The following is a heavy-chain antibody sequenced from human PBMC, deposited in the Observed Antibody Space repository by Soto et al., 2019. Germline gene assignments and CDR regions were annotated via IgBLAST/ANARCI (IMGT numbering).Heavy chain of an antibody. CDR3: ARGDIVLVPASEGNWFDP. CDR2: INPDAGAT. Sequence: QVQLVQSGAEVKKAGASVTLSCKASAYSFTTYHIHWVRQAPGQGLEWMGLINPDAGATNYAQRFQGRLRLTRDTSTSTVYMELRSLRFDDTAVYYCARGDIVLVPASEGNWFDPWGQGTLVTVSS. V-gene: IGHV1-46*01. J-gene: IGHJ5*02. D-gene: IGHD2-2*01. CDR1: AYSFTTYH.